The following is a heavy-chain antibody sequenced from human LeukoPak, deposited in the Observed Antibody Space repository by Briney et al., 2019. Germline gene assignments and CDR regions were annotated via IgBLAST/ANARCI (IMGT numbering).Heavy chain of an antibody. CDR3: FTPFGVTIVGGGTYWVWYFDD. J-gene: IGHJ4*02. D-gene: IGHD3-10*01. V-gene: IGHV3-7*03. Sequence: GGSLRLSCAASGFTFSSYWMSWVRQAPGKGLEWVANIKQDGSEKYYVDSVKGRFTISRDNAKNSLYLQMNSLKTEDTGVYYCFTPFGVTIVGGGTYWVWYFDDWGQGTLVTVSS. CDR2: IKQDGSEK. CDR1: GFTFSSYW.